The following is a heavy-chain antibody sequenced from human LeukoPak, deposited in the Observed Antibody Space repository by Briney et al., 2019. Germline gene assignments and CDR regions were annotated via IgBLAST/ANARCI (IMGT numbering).Heavy chain of an antibody. D-gene: IGHD3-22*01. J-gene: IGHJ5*02. V-gene: IGHV1-2*02. CDR3: ACTMIVVEAWFDP. CDR1: GYTFTGYY. CDR2: INPNSGGT. Sequence: GASVKVSCKASGYTFTGYYMHWVRQAPGQGLEWMGWINPNSGGTNYAQKFQGRVTMTRDTSISTAYMELSRLRSDDTAVYYCACTMIVVEAWFDPWGQGTLVTVSS.